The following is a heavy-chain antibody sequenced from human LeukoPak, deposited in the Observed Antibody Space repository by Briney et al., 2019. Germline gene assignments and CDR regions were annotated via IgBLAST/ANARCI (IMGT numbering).Heavy chain of an antibody. J-gene: IGHJ3*02. CDR3: ANEYSKGDI. Sequence: GGSLRLSCATSGFTFPSYVMSWVRQAPGKGLEWLSAISGSGGHTYYADSVKGRFTISRDNSKNTLYLQMNSLRAEDAAVYYCANEYSKGDIWGQGTMVTVSS. D-gene: IGHD4-11*01. CDR1: GFTFPSYV. V-gene: IGHV3-23*01. CDR2: ISGSGGHT.